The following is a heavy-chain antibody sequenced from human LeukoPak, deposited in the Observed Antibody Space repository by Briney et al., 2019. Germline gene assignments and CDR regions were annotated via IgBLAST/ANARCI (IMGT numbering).Heavy chain of an antibody. J-gene: IGHJ3*02. Sequence: ASVKVSFKASGYTFTSYYMHWVRQAPGQGLEWMGIINPSGGTTSYAQKFQGRVTMTRDTSTSTVYMELSSLRSEDTAVYYCARVPIFGVGPLLDAFDIWGQGTMVTVSS. V-gene: IGHV1-46*01. CDR2: INPSGGTT. D-gene: IGHD3-3*02. CDR3: ARVPIFGVGPLLDAFDI. CDR1: GYTFTSYY.